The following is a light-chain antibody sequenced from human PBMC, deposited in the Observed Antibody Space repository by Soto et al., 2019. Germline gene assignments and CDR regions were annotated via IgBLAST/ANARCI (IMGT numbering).Light chain of an antibody. CDR1: QSISNW. V-gene: IGKV1-5*01. Sequence: DIQMTQSPSTLSASVGDRVTITCRASQSISNWLAWYQQRPGKAPKLLIYDASSLQGGVPSRFSGSGSGTEFTLTISSLQPDDFATYYCQQYNSYWTFGQGTK. CDR3: QQYNSYWT. CDR2: DAS. J-gene: IGKJ1*01.